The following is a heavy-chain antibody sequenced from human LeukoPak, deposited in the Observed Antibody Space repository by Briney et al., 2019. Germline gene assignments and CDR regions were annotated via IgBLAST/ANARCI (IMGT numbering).Heavy chain of an antibody. Sequence: PSETLSLTCTVSGVSISSYYWSWIRQPPGKGLEWIGYIYYSGSTNYNPSLKSRVTISVDTSKNQFSLKLSSVTAADTAVYYCARQNLYYGMDVWGQGTTVTVSS. J-gene: IGHJ6*02. CDR1: GVSISSYY. V-gene: IGHV4-59*08. CDR3: ARQNLYYGMDV. CDR2: IYYSGST.